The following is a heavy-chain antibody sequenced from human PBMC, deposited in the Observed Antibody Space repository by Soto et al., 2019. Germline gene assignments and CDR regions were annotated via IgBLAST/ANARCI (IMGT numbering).Heavy chain of an antibody. Sequence: GGSLRLSCVASGFSFRSYWMHWVRQAPGKGLVWVSRINSDGSSTNYADSVKGRFTISRDNAKNTLYLQMNSLRAEDTAVYYCASPTPTNCLDYWGQGALLPVSS. J-gene: IGHJ4*02. CDR2: INSDGSST. CDR3: ASPTPTNCLDY. V-gene: IGHV3-74*01. CDR1: GFSFRSYW.